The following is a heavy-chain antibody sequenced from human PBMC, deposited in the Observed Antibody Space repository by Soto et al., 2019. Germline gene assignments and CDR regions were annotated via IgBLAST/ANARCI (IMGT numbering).Heavy chain of an antibody. CDR3: ARYYYGSGRGYYGMDV. D-gene: IGHD3-10*01. CDR1: GYTFTNYY. CDR2: IIPIFGTA. V-gene: IGHV1-69*13. J-gene: IGHJ6*02. Sequence: ASVKVSCKASGYTFTNYYIHWVRQAPGQGLEWMGGIIPIFGTANYAQKFQGRVTITADESTSTAYMELSSLRSEDTAVYYCARYYYGSGRGYYGMDVGGQGTTITVSS.